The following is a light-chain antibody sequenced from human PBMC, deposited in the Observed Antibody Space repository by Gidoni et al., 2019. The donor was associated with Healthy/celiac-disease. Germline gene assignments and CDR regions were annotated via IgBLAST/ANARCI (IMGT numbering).Light chain of an antibody. CDR2: DAS. V-gene: IGKV1-33*01. J-gene: IGKJ4*01. CDR3: QQYDNLPLT. CDR1: QDISNY. Sequence: DIQMTQSPSSPSASVGDRVTITYQASQDISNYLNWYQQKPGKAPKLLIYDASNLETGVPSRFSGSGSGTDFTFTISSLQPEDIATYYCQQYDNLPLTFGGGTKVEIK.